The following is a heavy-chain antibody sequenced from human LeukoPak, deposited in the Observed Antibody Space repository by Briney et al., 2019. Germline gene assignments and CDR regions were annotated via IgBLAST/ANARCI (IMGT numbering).Heavy chain of an antibody. D-gene: IGHD3-9*01. CDR3: ARDRENYDILTGPDY. Sequence: GRSVRLSCVGSRFTFSSYAMHWLRQAREKGLEWVAVISYDGSNKYYADSVKGRFTISRDNSKNPLYLQMNSLRAEDTAVYYCARDRENYDILTGPDYWGQGTLVTVSS. J-gene: IGHJ4*02. V-gene: IGHV3-30-3*01. CDR2: ISYDGSNK. CDR1: RFTFSSYA.